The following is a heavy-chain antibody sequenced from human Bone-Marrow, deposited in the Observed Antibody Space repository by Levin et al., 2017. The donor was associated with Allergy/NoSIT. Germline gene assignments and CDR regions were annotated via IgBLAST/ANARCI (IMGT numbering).Heavy chain of an antibody. D-gene: IGHD2-15*01. CDR3: ARGVGIYSIYFDP. Sequence: GGSLRLFCAASGFSISNYWMSWVRQTPGEGLEWVANIKKDGSSKYYVDSVKGRFTISRDNAKNSVYLQMDSLRPEDTAVYYCARGVGIYSIYFDPWGQGAPVTVSS. V-gene: IGHV3-7*01. J-gene: IGHJ4*02. CDR2: IKKDGSSK. CDR1: GFSISNYW.